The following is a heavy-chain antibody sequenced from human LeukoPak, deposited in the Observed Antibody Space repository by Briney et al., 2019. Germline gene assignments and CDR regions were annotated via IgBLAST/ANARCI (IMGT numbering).Heavy chain of an antibody. D-gene: IGHD6-19*01. CDR3: ARHLGGSGWPRFDY. J-gene: IGHJ4*02. V-gene: IGHV1-2*02. Sequence: ASVKVSCKASGYTFTGYYMHWVRQAPGQGLEWMGWINPNSGGTNYAQKFQGRVTISVDTSKNQFSLKLSSVTAADTAVYYCARHLGGSGWPRFDYWGQGTLVTVSS. CDR1: GYTFTGYY. CDR2: INPNSGGT.